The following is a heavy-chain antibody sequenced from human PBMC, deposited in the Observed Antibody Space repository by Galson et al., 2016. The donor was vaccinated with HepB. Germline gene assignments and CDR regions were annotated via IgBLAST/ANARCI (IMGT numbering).Heavy chain of an antibody. J-gene: IGHJ4*02. D-gene: IGHD4-17*01. CDR1: GFTFSNYA. V-gene: IGHV3-23*01. CDR3: ARGHGDYFPADYFNY. Sequence: SLRLSCAASGFTFSNYATAWARLPPGKGLEWVSTMRGGGDATYYADSAKGRFTISRDNSRSTLYLHLSRLRAEDTALYYCARGHGDYFPADYFNYWGQGTLVTVSS. CDR2: MRGGGDAT.